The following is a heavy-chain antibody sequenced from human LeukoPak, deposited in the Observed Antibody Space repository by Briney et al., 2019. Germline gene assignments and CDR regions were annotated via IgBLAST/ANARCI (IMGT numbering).Heavy chain of an antibody. CDR3: ARGPRTMIRRPAFDI. V-gene: IGHV4-39*07. D-gene: IGHD3-22*01. J-gene: IGHJ3*02. Sequence: KPSETLSLTCTVSGGSIRSSYYYWGWIRQPPGKGLEWIGSIYDSGSTYYNPSLKSRVTISVDTSKNQFSLKLSSVTAADTAVNYCARGPRTMIRRPAFDIWGQGTMVTVSS. CDR1: GGSIRSSYYY. CDR2: IYDSGST.